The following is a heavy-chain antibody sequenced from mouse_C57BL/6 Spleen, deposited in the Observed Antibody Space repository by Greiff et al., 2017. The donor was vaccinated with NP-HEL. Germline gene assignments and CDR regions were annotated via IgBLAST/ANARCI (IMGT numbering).Heavy chain of an antibody. D-gene: IGHD2-4*01. V-gene: IGHV1-80*01. CDR3: ARWDYDYDDAMDY. Sequence: VKLMESGAELVKPGASVKISCKASGYAFSSYWMNWVKQRPGKGLEWIGQIYPGDGDPNYNGKFKGKATLTADKSSSTAYMQLSSLTSEDSAVYFCARWDYDYDDAMDYWGQGTSVTVSS. CDR1: GYAFSSYW. CDR2: IYPGDGDP. J-gene: IGHJ4*01.